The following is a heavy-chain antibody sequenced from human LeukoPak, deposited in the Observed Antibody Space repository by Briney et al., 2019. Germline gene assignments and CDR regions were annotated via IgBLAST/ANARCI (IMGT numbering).Heavy chain of an antibody. J-gene: IGHJ3*02. CDR1: GYTFTGYY. CDR2: INPNSGGT. CDR3: ARDQGGNLAFDI. Sequence: ASVKVSCKASGYTFTGYYMHWVRQAPGQGLEWMGWINPNSGGTNYAQKFQGRVTMARDTSISTAYMELSRLRSDDTAVYYCARDQGGNLAFDIWGQGTMVTVSS. D-gene: IGHD4-23*01. V-gene: IGHV1-2*02.